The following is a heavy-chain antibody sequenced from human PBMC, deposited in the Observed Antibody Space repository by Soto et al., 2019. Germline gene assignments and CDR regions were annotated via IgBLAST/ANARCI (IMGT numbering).Heavy chain of an antibody. V-gene: IGHV3-33*01. CDR2: IWYDGSNK. Sequence: LRLSCAASGFTFSSYGMHWVRQAPGKGLEWVAVIWYDGSNKYYADSVKGRFTISRGNSENTLYLQMNSLRAEDTAVYYCAREGLRYFDWLSNLPNWFDPWGQGTLVTVSS. CDR1: GFTFSSYG. D-gene: IGHD3-9*01. J-gene: IGHJ5*02. CDR3: AREGLRYFDWLSNLPNWFDP.